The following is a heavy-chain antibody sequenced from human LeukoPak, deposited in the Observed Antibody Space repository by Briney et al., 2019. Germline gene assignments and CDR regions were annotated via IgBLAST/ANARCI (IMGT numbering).Heavy chain of an antibody. CDR2: ISHGGATT. CDR1: GFTFSSYA. J-gene: IGHJ6*04. V-gene: IGHV3-23*01. Sequence: GGSLRLSCVASGFTFSSYAMSWVRQAPGKGLEWVSTISHGGATTYYADSVKGRFTISRDSSKNTLYLQMNSLRAEDTAIYYCARGRKGFHYGSGSFLDVWGKGTTVTVSS. D-gene: IGHD3-10*01. CDR3: ARGRKGFHYGSGSFLDV.